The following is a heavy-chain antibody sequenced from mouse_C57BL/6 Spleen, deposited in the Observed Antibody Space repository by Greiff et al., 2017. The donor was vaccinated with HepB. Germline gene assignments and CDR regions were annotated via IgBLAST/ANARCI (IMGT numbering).Heavy chain of an antibody. D-gene: IGHD2-3*01. CDR3: ARDDGYYWYYFDY. Sequence: QVQLQQPGAELVRPGSSVKLSCKASGYTFTSYWMHWVKQRPIQGLEWIGNIDPSDSETHYNQKFKDKATLTVDKSSSTAYMQLSSLTSEDSAVYYCARDDGYYWYYFDYWGQGTTLTVSS. CDR1: GYTFTSYW. V-gene: IGHV1-52*01. CDR2: IDPSDSET. J-gene: IGHJ2*01.